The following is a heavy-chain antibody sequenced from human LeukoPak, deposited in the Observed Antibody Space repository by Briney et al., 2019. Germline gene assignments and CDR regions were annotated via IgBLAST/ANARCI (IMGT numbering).Heavy chain of an antibody. CDR2: IYYSGST. J-gene: IGHJ6*03. Sequence: SETLSLTXTVSGGSTSSYYWSWIRQAPGRGLEWIGYIYYSGSTNYNPSLKSRVTISVDTSKNQFSLKLSSVTAADTAVYYCARVGIAARPGYMDVWGKGTTVTVSS. D-gene: IGHD6-6*01. CDR1: GGSTSSYY. CDR3: ARVGIAARPGYMDV. V-gene: IGHV4-59*01.